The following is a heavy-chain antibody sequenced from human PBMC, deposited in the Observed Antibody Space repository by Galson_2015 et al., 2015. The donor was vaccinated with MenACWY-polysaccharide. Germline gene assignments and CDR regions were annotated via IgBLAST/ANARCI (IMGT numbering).Heavy chain of an antibody. CDR1: GFNVSSNY. D-gene: IGHD3-3*01. Sequence: SLRLSCAASGFNVSSNYMSWVRQAPGKGLEWVSVIYSGGSTYYADSVKGRFTISRDNSKNTLYLQMNSLRVEDTAVYYCARGMIRFLEWLPTEADAFDIWGQGTMVTVSS. J-gene: IGHJ3*02. V-gene: IGHV3-53*01. CDR2: IYSGGST. CDR3: ARGMIRFLEWLPTEADAFDI.